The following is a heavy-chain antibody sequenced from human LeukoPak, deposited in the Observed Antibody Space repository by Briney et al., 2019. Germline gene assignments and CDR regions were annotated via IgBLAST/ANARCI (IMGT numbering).Heavy chain of an antibody. D-gene: IGHD5-24*01. CDR2: ISSSSSYI. V-gene: IGHV3-21*06. Sequence: GGFLRLSCAASGFTFSSYSMNWVRQAPGKGLEWVSSISSSSSYIYYADSVKGRFTISRDNPKNLLFLQINSLRVEDTAVYYCARETPRRGETRDGYRWGQGTLVTVSS. CDR1: GFTFSSYS. J-gene: IGHJ4*02. CDR3: ARETPRRGETRDGYR.